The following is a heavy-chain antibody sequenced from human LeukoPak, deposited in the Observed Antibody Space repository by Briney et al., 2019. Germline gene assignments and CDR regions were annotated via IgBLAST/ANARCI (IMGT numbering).Heavy chain of an antibody. Sequence: PGGSLRLSCAASGFTFSSYSMNWVRQAPGKGLEWVSYISSSSSTIYYADSVKGRFTISRDNAKNSLYLQMNSLRAEDTAVYYCARGIYSSGWYGAFDIWGQGTMVTVFS. D-gene: IGHD6-19*01. V-gene: IGHV3-48*04. CDR2: ISSSSSTI. J-gene: IGHJ3*02. CDR1: GFTFSSYS. CDR3: ARGIYSSGWYGAFDI.